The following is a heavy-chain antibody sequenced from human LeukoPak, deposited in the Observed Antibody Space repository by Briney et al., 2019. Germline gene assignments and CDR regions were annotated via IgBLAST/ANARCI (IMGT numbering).Heavy chain of an antibody. Sequence: GASVRVSCKASGYTFTSYAISWVRQAPGQGLEWMGWISATYGTANYAQKLQGRVTMTTDESTSTAYMELRSLRSEDTAVYYCARVATGDFFYFDYWGQGTLVTVSS. V-gene: IGHV1-18*01. J-gene: IGHJ4*02. D-gene: IGHD7-27*01. CDR1: GYTFTSYA. CDR3: ARVATGDFFYFDY. CDR2: ISATYGTA.